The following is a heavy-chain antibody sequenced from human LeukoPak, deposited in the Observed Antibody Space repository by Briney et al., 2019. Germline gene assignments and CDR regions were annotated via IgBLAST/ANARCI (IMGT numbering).Heavy chain of an antibody. Sequence: GGSLRLSCAASGFTFSSYWVHWVRQAPGKGLVWVSGIYSDGSSTSYADSVKGRFTISRDNAKNTLYLQMNSLRAEDTAVYYCARGHRRGDYYYYYMDVWGKGTTVTVSS. CDR3: ARGHRRGDYYYYYMDV. V-gene: IGHV3-74*01. CDR1: GFTFSSYW. CDR2: IYSDGSST. J-gene: IGHJ6*03.